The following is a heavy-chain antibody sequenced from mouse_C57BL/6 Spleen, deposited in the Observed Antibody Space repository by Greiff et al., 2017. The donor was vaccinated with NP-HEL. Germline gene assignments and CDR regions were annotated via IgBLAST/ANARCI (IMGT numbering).Heavy chain of an antibody. CDR2: ISYDGSN. V-gene: IGHV3-6*01. CDR3: ASGGLLF. Sequence: DVKLQESGPGLVKPSQSLSLTCSVTGYSITSGYYWNWIRQFPGNKLEWMGYISYDGSNNYNPSLKNRISITRDTSKNQFFLKLNSVTTEDTATYYCASGGLLFWGQGTTLTVSS. CDR1: GYSITSGYY. J-gene: IGHJ2*01. D-gene: IGHD1-1*01.